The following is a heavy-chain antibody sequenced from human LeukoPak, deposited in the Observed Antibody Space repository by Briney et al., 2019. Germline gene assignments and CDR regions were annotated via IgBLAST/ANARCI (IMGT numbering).Heavy chain of an antibody. CDR3: ARGKYYYDSSGYPNWFDP. D-gene: IGHD3-22*01. Sequence: GGSLRLSCAASGFTFSSYEMNWVRQAPGKGLEWVSYISSSGSTIYYADSVKGRFTISRDNAKNLLYLQMNSLRAEDTAVYYCARGKYYYDSSGYPNWFDPWGQGTLVTVSS. V-gene: IGHV3-48*03. CDR1: GFTFSSYE. CDR2: ISSSGSTI. J-gene: IGHJ5*02.